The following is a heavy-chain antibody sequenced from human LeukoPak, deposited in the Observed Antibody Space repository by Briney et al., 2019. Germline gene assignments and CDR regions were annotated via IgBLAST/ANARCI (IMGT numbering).Heavy chain of an antibody. D-gene: IGHD6-13*01. J-gene: IGHJ6*03. CDR2: INPNSGGT. CDR1: GYTFTGYY. CDR3: ARLRYSSSWIPGDYYYYYMDV. V-gene: IGHV1-2*02. Sequence: GASVKVSCKASGYTFTGYYMHWVRQAPGQGLEWMGWINPNSGGTNYAQKFQGRVTMTRDTSISTAYMELSRLRSDDTAVYYCARLRYSSSWIPGDYYYYYMDVWGKGTTVTVSS.